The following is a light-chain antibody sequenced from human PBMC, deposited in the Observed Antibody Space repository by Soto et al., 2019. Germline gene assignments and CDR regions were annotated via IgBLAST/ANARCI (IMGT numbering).Light chain of an antibody. V-gene: IGKV2-30*01. CDR3: MQSTHVPPYT. J-gene: IGKJ2*01. CDR1: QSLVYSDGNTY. CDR2: QVF. Sequence: DVVMTQSPLSLPVTLGQPASISCRSSQSLVYSDGNTYLNWFHQRPGQSPRRLIYQVFKRDSGVPSRVSGSGSGADFPLKNTSVEDEDVGVYFCMQSTHVPPYTFGQRTQMEI.